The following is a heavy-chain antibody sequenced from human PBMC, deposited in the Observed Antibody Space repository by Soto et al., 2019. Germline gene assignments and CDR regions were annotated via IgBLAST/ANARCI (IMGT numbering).Heavy chain of an antibody. Sequence: PSETLSLTCTVSGDSISSSDYYWGWIRQPPGKGLEWIGNIYYSGGTFYTPSLKSRVTMSVDTSNNQFSLKLSSVTAADTAVYYCARQASGYYYGWFDPWGQGTLVTVSS. CDR3: ARQASGYYYGWFDP. J-gene: IGHJ5*02. CDR1: GDSISSSDYY. D-gene: IGHD3-22*01. CDR2: IYYSGGT. V-gene: IGHV4-39*01.